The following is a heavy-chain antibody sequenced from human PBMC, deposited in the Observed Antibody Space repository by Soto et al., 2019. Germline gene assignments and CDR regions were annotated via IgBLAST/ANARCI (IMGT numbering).Heavy chain of an antibody. CDR2: IYSGGST. CDR3: ARGPGGFGDFSLDY. J-gene: IGHJ4*02. Sequence: QVQLQESGPGLVKPSETLSLSCGVSGGSISQYYWSWIRQPAGKGLEWIGRIYSGGSTNYNPSLASRATMSVDTSKNQFSLKLSSVTAADTAVYYCARGPGGFGDFSLDYWGQGTLVTVSS. V-gene: IGHV4-4*07. D-gene: IGHD3-10*01. CDR1: GGSISQYY.